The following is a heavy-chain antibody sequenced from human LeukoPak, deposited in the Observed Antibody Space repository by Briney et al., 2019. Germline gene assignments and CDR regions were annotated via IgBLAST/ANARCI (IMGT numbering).Heavy chain of an antibody. CDR2: VDPEDGET. CDR3: ARGTIWNWFDP. D-gene: IGHD1-1*01. Sequence: ASVTVSCKVSGYTFTDYYMHWVQQAPGKGLEWMGLVDPEDGETIYAEKFQGRVTITADTSTDTAYMELSSLRSEDTAVYYCARGTIWNWFDPWGQGTLVTVSS. J-gene: IGHJ5*02. V-gene: IGHV1-69-2*01. CDR1: GYTFTDYY.